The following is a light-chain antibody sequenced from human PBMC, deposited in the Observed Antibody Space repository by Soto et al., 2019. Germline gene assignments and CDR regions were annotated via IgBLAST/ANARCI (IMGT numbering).Light chain of an antibody. CDR3: CSYSRSSPYV. V-gene: IGLV2-14*03. CDR2: DVS. CDR1: SSDVGAYNY. Sequence: QSALTHPASVSGSPGQSITISCTGTSSDVGAYNYVSWYQHHPGKVPRLMIFDVSNRPSGVSNRFSGSKSGNTASLTISGLQAEDEADYYCCSYSRSSPYVFGAGTKVTVL. J-gene: IGLJ1*01.